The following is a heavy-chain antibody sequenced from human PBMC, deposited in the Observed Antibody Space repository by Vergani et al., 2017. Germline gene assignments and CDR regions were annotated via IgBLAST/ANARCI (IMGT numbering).Heavy chain of an antibody. Sequence: EVQLVESGGGLVKPGGSLRLSCAASGFTFSSYSMNWVRQAPGKGLEWVSSISSSSSTIYYADSVKGRFTISRDNAKNSLYLQMNSLRDEDTAVYYCARDRIYNWNYSWYFDLWGRGTLVTVSS. D-gene: IGHD1-7*01. CDR2: ISSSSSTI. V-gene: IGHV3-21*01. J-gene: IGHJ2*01. CDR3: ARDRIYNWNYSWYFDL. CDR1: GFTFSSYS.